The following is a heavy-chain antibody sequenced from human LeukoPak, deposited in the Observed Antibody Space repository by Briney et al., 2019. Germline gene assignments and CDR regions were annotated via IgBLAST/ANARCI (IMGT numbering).Heavy chain of an antibody. CDR1: GFTFNDYY. J-gene: IGHJ5*02. CDR3: ATDGTGFDT. V-gene: IGHV3-11*01. CDR2: INIGGTNT. Sequence: GGSLRLSCAASGFTFNDYYMSWIRQAPGKGLEWLSYINIGGTNTHYADSVKGRFTISRDNAKKSLYLEMNNLRAEDTAVYYCATDGTGFDTWGQGVLVTVSS.